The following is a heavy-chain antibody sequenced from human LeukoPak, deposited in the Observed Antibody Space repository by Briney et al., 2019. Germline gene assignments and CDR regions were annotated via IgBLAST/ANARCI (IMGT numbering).Heavy chain of an antibody. CDR1: GFTFSSYE. CDR2: IKLDGSEK. Sequence: GGSLGLSCAASGFTFSSYEMNWVRQAPGKGLEWLAFIKLDGSEKYYVDSVKGRFTVSRDNAKESLYLQMNILRVEDTAVYYCARNAPLDYWGQGTLVTVSS. V-gene: IGHV3-7*01. J-gene: IGHJ4*02. CDR3: ARNAPLDY. D-gene: IGHD2-2*01.